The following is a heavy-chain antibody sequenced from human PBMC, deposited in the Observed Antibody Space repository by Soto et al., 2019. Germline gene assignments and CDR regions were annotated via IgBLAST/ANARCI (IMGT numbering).Heavy chain of an antibody. CDR3: ARWRTLLGWFDP. J-gene: IGHJ5*02. V-gene: IGHV4-31*03. CDR1: GGSISSGGYY. D-gene: IGHD2-21*01. Sequence: QVQLQESGPGLVKPSQTLSLTCTVSGGSISSGGYYWSWIRQHPGKGLEWIGYIYYSGSTYYNPSLKSRVTISVDTSKNQFSLKLSSVTAADTAVHYCARWRTLLGWFDPWGQGTLVTVSS. CDR2: IYYSGST.